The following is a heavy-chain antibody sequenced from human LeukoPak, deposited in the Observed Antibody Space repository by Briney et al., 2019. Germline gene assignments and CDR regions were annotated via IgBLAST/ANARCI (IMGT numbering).Heavy chain of an antibody. CDR3: ASSSSWYGYYYYYGMDV. CDR2: ISGSGGST. V-gene: IGHV3-23*01. D-gene: IGHD6-13*01. CDR1: GFTFSSYA. Sequence: PGGSLRLSCAASGFTFSSYAMSWVRQAPGKGLEWVSAISGSGGSTYYADSVKGRLTISRDNSKNTLYLQMNSLRAEDTAVYYCASSSSWYGYYYYYGMDVWGQGTTVTVSS. J-gene: IGHJ6*02.